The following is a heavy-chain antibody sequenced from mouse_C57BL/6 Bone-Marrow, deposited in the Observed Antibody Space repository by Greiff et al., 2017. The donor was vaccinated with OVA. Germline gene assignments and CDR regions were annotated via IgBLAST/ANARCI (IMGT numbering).Heavy chain of an antibody. J-gene: IGHJ4*01. CDR3: ARDAVDLLGDY. V-gene: IGHV7-1*01. D-gene: IGHD2-1*01. CDR1: GFTFSDFY. Sequence: EVMLVESGGGLVQSGRSLRLSCATSGFTFSDFYMEWVRQAPGKGLEWIAASRNKANDYTTEYSASVKGRFIVSRDTSQSILYLQMNALRAEDTAIYYCARDAVDLLGDYWGQGTSVTVSS. CDR2: SRNKANDYTT.